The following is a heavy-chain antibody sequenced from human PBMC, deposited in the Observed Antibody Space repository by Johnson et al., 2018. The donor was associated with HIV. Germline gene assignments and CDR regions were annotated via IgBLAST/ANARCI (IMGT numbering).Heavy chain of an antibody. CDR1: GFIVSFNS. Sequence: VQLVESGGGVTQPGRSLRLSCAASGFIVSFNSMHWVRQAPGKGLEWVSLFYSDGSTHYADSVKGRFTISRDYAKNTLYLQMKSLRGEDTAVYYCATDRGGSYDAFHIWGQGTMVTVSS. V-gene: IGHV3-53*01. D-gene: IGHD1-26*01. J-gene: IGHJ3*02. CDR3: ATDRGGSYDAFHI. CDR2: FYSDGST.